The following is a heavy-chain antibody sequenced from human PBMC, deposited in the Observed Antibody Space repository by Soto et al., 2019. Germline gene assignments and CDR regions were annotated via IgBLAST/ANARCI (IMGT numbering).Heavy chain of an antibody. Sequence: PRRSCVASGFTLTTYWMSWVRQAPGKGLQWVANIRQDGGAQYYVDSVKGRFTISRDNAKNSVYLQMDSLRVEDTAVYYCVRRGHGSGSYLGSSWGQGMLVTVSS. CDR3: VRRGHGSGSYLGSS. D-gene: IGHD3-10*01. CDR1: GFTLTTYW. CDR2: IRQDGGAQ. V-gene: IGHV3-7*03. J-gene: IGHJ5*02.